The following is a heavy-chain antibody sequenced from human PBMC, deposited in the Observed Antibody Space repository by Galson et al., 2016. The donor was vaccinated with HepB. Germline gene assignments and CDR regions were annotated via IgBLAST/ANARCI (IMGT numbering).Heavy chain of an antibody. Sequence: SLRLSCAASGFTFSSNAMHWVRQAPGKGLEWVAAISNDGTNEKYADSVKGRFVVSRDNSGNTLYLQLNSLGAEDTALYYCARDGGITPSRFDQWGQGTKVTVSS. V-gene: IGHV3-30*09. CDR1: GFTFSSNA. CDR2: ISNDGTNE. J-gene: IGHJ4*02. D-gene: IGHD4-23*01. CDR3: ARDGGITPSRFDQ.